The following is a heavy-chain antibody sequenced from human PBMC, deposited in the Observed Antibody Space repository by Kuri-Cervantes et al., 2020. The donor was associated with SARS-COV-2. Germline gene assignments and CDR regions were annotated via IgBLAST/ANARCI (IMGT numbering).Heavy chain of an antibody. CDR3: ARVLTNRIQGVYIVVVPAAPFDY. D-gene: IGHD2-2*01. CDR2: ISAYNGNT. J-gene: IGHJ4*02. V-gene: IGHV1-18*01. Sequence: ASVKVTCKASGYTFTSYGISWGRQAPGQGLEWMGWISAYNGNTNYAQKLQGRVIMTTDTSTSTAYMELRSLRTDDTAVYYCARVLTNRIQGVYIVVVPAAPFDYWGQGTLVTVSS. CDR1: GYTFTSYG.